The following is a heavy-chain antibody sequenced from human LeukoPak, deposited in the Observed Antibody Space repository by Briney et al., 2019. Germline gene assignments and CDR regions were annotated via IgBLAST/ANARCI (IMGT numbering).Heavy chain of an antibody. CDR2: ISGSGGST. CDR1: GFTFSSYA. J-gene: IGHJ4*02. D-gene: IGHD3-10*01. Sequence: GGSLRLSCAASGFTFSSYAMSWVRQAPGKGREWVSAISGSGGSTYYADSVKGRFPISRDNSKNTLYLQMNSLRAEDTAVYYCAKRGNYYGSGSYYGPFDYWGQGTLVTVSS. CDR3: AKRGNYYGSGSYYGPFDY. V-gene: IGHV3-23*01.